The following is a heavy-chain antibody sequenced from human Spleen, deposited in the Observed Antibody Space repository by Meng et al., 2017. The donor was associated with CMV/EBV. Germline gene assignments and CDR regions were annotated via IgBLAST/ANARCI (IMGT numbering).Heavy chain of an antibody. J-gene: IGHJ4*02. D-gene: IGHD2-15*01. CDR3: AREDCRGGSCYPSY. V-gene: IGHV1-46*01. CDR1: GYPFTGYY. CDR2: LSPSGTST. Sequence: ASGYPFTGYYIHWVRQAPGQPLEWLGILSPSGTSTTYARRVQGRVTMTGDTSTSTVYMELRSLRSEDTAFYYCAREDCRGGSCYPSYWGQGTLVTVSS.